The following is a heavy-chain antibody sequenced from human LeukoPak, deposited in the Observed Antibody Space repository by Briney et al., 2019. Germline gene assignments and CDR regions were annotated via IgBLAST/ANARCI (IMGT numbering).Heavy chain of an antibody. V-gene: IGHV3-30*02. D-gene: IGHD4-17*01. CDR2: IRYDGSNK. J-gene: IGHJ4*02. Sequence: QSGRSLRLSCAASGFIFSSYGMHWVRQAPGKGLEWVAFIRYDGSNKYYADSVKGRFTISRDNSKNTLYLQMNSLRAEDTAVYYCARVLWNGDYPRFDYWGQGTLVTVSS. CDR3: ARVLWNGDYPRFDY. CDR1: GFIFSSYG.